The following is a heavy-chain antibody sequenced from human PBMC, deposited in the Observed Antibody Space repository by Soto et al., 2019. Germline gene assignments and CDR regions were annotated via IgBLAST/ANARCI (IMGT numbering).Heavy chain of an antibody. Sequence: SVKVSCKASGGTFSSYAISWVRQSPGQGFEWMGGIIPIFGTANYAQKFQGRVTITADESTSTAYMELSTLRSEDTAVYYCARPRVAGTTHDAFDIWGQGTMVTVSS. CDR2: IIPIFGTA. J-gene: IGHJ3*02. CDR3: ARPRVAGTTHDAFDI. CDR1: GGTFSSYA. D-gene: IGHD6-19*01. V-gene: IGHV1-69*13.